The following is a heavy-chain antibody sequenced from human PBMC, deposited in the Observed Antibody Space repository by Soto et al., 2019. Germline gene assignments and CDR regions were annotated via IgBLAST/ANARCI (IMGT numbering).Heavy chain of an antibody. CDR3: AKEERGIVVVVAGSGYYFDY. Sequence: GGSLILSCAASGFTFSSYGMHWVRQAPGKGLEWVAVISYDGSNKYYADSVKGRFTISRENSKNTLYLQMNSLRAEDTAVYYCAKEERGIVVVVAGSGYYFDYWGQGTLVTVSS. D-gene: IGHD2-15*01. CDR2: ISYDGSNK. J-gene: IGHJ4*02. V-gene: IGHV3-30*18. CDR1: GFTFSSYG.